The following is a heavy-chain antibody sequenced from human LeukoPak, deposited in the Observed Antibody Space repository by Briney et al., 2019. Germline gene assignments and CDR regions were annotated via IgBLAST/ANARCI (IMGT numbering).Heavy chain of an antibody. D-gene: IGHD2-21*02. Sequence: GGSLRLSCAASGFTFSSYEMNWVRQAPGKGLEWVSYISSSGSNKYYADSVKGRFTISRDNAKKSLYLQMNSLRAEDTAVYYCAGTPTNCGGDCYADNWFDPWGQGTLVTVSS. J-gene: IGHJ5*02. CDR1: GFTFSSYE. V-gene: IGHV3-48*03. CDR3: AGTPTNCGGDCYADNWFDP. CDR2: ISSSGSNK.